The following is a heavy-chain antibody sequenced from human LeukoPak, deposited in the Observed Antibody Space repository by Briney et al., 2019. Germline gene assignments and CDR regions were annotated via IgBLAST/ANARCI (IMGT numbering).Heavy chain of an antibody. V-gene: IGHV1-69*04. Sequence: SVKVSCKASGGTFSSYAISWVRQAPGQGLEWMGRIIPILGIANYAQKFLGRVTITADKSTSTAYMELSSLRSEDTAVYYCARHYGDSSEAQFDYWGQGTLVTVSS. D-gene: IGHD4-17*01. CDR3: ARHYGDSSEAQFDY. CDR1: GGTFSSYA. J-gene: IGHJ4*02. CDR2: IIPILGIA.